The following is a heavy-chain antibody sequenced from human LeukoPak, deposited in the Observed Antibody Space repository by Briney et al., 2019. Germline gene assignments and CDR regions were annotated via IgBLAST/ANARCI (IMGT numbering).Heavy chain of an antibody. CDR3: ARGPRYSTSLDC. J-gene: IGHJ4*02. CDR1: GYTFTSYD. V-gene: IGHV1-8*01. D-gene: IGHD6-6*01. CDR2: MNPNSGNT. Sequence: GASVKVSCKASGYTFTSYDFNWVRQATGQGLEWMGWMNPNSGNTGYAQKFQGRVTMTRNTSISTAYMELSSLRSEDTAVYYCARGPRYSTSLDCWGQGTLVTVSS.